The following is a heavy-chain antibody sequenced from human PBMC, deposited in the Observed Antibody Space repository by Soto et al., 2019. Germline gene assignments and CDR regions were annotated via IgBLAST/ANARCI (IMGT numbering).Heavy chain of an antibody. CDR3: ASHFPPLHSGSHYFDL. Sequence: QVQLQESGPGLVKPSETLSLTCTVSNDSISPYYWSWIRQPPGKGLEWIGFIYYSGSTTYNPSLKSRVTLSGATSTNQFSLKLTSVTAADTAISYCASHFPPLHSGSHYFDLWGQGTLVTVSS. V-gene: IGHV4-59*08. D-gene: IGHD3-10*01. CDR1: NDSISPYY. J-gene: IGHJ4*02. CDR2: IYYSGST.